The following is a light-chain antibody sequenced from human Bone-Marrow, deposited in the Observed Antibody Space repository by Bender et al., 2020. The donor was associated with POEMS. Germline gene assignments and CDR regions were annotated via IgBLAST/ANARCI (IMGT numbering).Light chain of an antibody. Sequence: SYVLTQPPSVSVAPGKTARIPCVGDNIGTKSVHWYQRKPGQAPVVVIYYETDRPSGIPERFSGSNSGNTATLTISGVEAGDEADYYCQVWDSSTYHWVFGGGTKLTV. CDR3: QVWDSSTYHWV. CDR1: NIGTKS. CDR2: YET. J-gene: IGLJ3*02. V-gene: IGLV3-21*04.